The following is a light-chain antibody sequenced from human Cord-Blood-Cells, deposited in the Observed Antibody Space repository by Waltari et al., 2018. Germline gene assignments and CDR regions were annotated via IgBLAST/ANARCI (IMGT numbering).Light chain of an antibody. Sequence: DIVMTQSPDYLAVSLGERATINCKSSQSVLYSSNNKNYLAWYQQKPGQPPKLLIYWASTRESGVRDRFSGSGSGTDFTLTISSLQAEDVAVYYCQQYYSTPLTFGQGTKVEIK. CDR3: QQYYSTPLT. CDR1: QSVLYSSNNKNY. J-gene: IGKJ1*01. V-gene: IGKV4-1*01. CDR2: WAS.